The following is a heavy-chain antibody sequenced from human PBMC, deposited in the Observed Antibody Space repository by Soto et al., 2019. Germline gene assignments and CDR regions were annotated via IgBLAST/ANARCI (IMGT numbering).Heavy chain of an antibody. CDR3: ARVPYSPQGDP. CDR2: IIPILGIA. CDR1: GGTFSSYT. V-gene: IGHV1-69*02. J-gene: IGHJ5*02. D-gene: IGHD6-13*01. Sequence: QVQLVQSGAEVKKPGSSVKVSCKASGGTFSSYTISWVRQAPGQGLEWMGRIIPILGIAIYAQKFQGRVTITADRSTSTVYMEMSSLRSEDTTGYYCARVPYSPQGDPWGQGTLVTVSS.